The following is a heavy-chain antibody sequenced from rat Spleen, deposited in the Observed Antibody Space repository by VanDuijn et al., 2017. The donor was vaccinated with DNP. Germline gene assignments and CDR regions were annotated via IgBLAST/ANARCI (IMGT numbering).Heavy chain of an antibody. CDR3: ARRRLPYWYFDF. V-gene: IGHV1-43*01. CDR1: GYTFTSYY. D-gene: IGHD1-4*01. CDR2: INTGSEHT. Sequence: QVQLQQSGAELAKPGSSVKISCKASGYTFTSYYIGWIKQTTGQGLDYIGYINTGSEHTNYNEKFKGKATLTVDKSSSTAFMQLSSLTPDDSAVYYCARRRLPYWYFDFWGPGTMVTVSS. J-gene: IGHJ1*01.